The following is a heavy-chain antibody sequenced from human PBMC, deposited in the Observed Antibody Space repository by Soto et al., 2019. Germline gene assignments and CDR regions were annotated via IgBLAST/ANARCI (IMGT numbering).Heavy chain of an antibody. D-gene: IGHD6-13*01. V-gene: IGHV5-51*01. CDR1: GYSFTSYW. CDR3: ARLPGGFSIAAAGTSVYY. J-gene: IGHJ4*02. CDR2: IYPGDSDT. Sequence: GESLKISCKGSGYSFTSYWIGWVRQMPGKGLEWMGIIYPGDSDTRYSPSFQGQVTISADKSISTAYLQWSSLKASDTAMYYCARLPGGFSIAAAGTSVYYWGQGTLVTVSS.